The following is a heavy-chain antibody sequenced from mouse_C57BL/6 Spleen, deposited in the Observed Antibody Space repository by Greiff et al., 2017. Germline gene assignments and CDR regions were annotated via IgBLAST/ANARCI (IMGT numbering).Heavy chain of an antibody. V-gene: IGHV1-72*01. D-gene: IGHD6-1*01. J-gene: IGHJ3*01. CDR1: GYTFTSYW. Sequence: VQLQQPGAELVKPGASVKLSCKASGYTFTSYWMHWVKQRPGRGLAWIGRIDPKSGGTKYNEKFKSKATLTVDKPSSTAYMQRSSLTSEDTAVYYCATHKFAGFAYWGQGTLVTVSA. CDR2: IDPKSGGT. CDR3: ATHKFAGFAY.